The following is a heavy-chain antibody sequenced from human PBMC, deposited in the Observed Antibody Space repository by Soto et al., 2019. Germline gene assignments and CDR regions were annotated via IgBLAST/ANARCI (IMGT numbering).Heavy chain of an antibody. V-gene: IGHV1-8*01. Sequence: ASVKVSCKASGYTFTSYYINWVLQATGQGLEWMGWMNPNSGNTGYAQKFQGRVTMTRNTSISTAYMELSSLRSEDTAVYYCARGPYNWNYFSTFDPWGQGTLVTVSS. CDR2: MNPNSGNT. D-gene: IGHD1-7*01. CDR1: GYTFTSYY. CDR3: ARGPYNWNYFSTFDP. J-gene: IGHJ5*02.